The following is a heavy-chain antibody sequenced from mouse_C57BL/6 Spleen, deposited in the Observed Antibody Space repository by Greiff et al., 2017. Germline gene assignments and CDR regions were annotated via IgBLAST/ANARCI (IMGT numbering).Heavy chain of an antibody. J-gene: IGHJ1*03. CDR1: GYAFTNYL. CDR2: LNPGSGGT. Sequence: QVQLQQSGAELVRPGTSVKVSCKASGYAFTNYLIEWVKQRPGQGLEWIGVLNPGSGGTNYNEKFKGKATLTADKSSSTAYMQLSSLTSEDSAVYFCARYYRNHGRYFDVWGTGTTVTVSS. V-gene: IGHV1-54*01. CDR3: ARYYRNHGRYFDV. D-gene: IGHD2-5*01.